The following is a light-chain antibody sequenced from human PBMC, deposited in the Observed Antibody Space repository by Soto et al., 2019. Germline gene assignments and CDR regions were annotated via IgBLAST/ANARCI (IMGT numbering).Light chain of an antibody. J-gene: IGLJ3*02. CDR3: QTWSTGIRV. CDR2: LNSDGSH. CDR1: SGHSSYA. Sequence: QLVLTQSPSASASLGASVKLTCTLSSGHSSYAIAWHQQQPEKGPRYLMKLNSDGSHSKGDGIPDRFSGSSSGAERYLTISSLQSEDEADYYCQTWSTGIRVSGGGTKLTVL. V-gene: IGLV4-69*02.